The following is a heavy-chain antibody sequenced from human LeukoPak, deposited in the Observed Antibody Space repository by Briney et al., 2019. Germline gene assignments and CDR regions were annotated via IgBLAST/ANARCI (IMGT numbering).Heavy chain of an antibody. CDR1: GFSFSNYG. CDR3: ARDRAFSSTSRSDYMDV. Sequence: GGSLKLSCAASGFSFSNYGIHWVRQAPGKGLEWVAFIVYTGNNKYYADSVKGRFTISRDNSKNTLYLQMSSLTAEDTAVYYCARDRAFSSTSRSDYMDVWGKGTTVTVSS. D-gene: IGHD2-2*01. V-gene: IGHV3-30*02. J-gene: IGHJ6*03. CDR2: IVYTGNNK.